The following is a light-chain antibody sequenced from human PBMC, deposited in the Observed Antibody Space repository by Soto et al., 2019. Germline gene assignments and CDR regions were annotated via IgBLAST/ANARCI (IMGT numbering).Light chain of an antibody. Sequence: DMHMTHSPATLSASPWYSSTNTSRASQNIRNWLAWYQQKPGKAPDPLIYDASSLKSGVPARFGGSGSGTEFTLTISSLQPDDFATYYCQQYNTYSTFGQGTRLDI. V-gene: IGKV1-5*01. CDR3: QQYNTYST. CDR2: DAS. J-gene: IGKJ5*01. CDR1: QNIRNW.